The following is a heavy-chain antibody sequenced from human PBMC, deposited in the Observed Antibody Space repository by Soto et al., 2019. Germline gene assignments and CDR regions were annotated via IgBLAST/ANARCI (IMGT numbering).Heavy chain of an antibody. V-gene: IGHV4-59*08. D-gene: IGHD3-3*01. Sequence: QVQLQESGPGLVKPSETLSLTCTVSGGSISSYYWSWIRQPPGKGLEWIGYIYYSGSTNYNPSLKSRVTISVDTSKNQFSLKLSSVTAADTAVYYCARSTYDSTFDYWGQGTLVTVSS. J-gene: IGHJ4*02. CDR3: ARSTYDSTFDY. CDR2: IYYSGST. CDR1: GGSISSYY.